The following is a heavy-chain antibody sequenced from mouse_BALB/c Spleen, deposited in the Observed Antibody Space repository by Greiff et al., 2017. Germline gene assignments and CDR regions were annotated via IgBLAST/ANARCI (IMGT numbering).Heavy chain of an antibody. CDR3: TRGHYYGSSLFAY. D-gene: IGHD1-1*01. J-gene: IGHJ3*01. V-gene: IGHV6-6*02. CDR2: IRLKSNNYAT. Sequence: EVKLEESGGGLVQPGGSMKLSCVASGFTFSNYWMNWVRQSPEKGLEWVAEIRLKSNNYATHYAESVKGRFTISRDDSKSSVYLQMNNLRAEDTGIYYCTRGHYYGSSLFAYWGQGTLVTVSA. CDR1: GFTFSNYW.